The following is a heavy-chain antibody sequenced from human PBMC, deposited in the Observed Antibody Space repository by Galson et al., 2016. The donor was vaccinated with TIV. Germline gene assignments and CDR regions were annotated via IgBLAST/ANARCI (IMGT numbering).Heavy chain of an antibody. D-gene: IGHD1-26*01. V-gene: IGHV1-69*13. J-gene: IGHJ6*03. CDR1: GGTFSSYA. CDR3: ASGRSGATFYYYMDV. CDR2: IIGMFGTP. Sequence: SVKVSCKASGGTFSSYAISWVRQAPGQGLEWMGRIIGMFGTPNYAQKFQGRVTITADELTSTAYMELSSLKSEDTAMYFCASGRSGATFYYYMDVWGKGTTVTVSS.